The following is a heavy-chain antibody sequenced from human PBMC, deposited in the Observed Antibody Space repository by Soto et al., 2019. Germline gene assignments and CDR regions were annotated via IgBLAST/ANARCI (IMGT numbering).Heavy chain of an antibody. Sequence: SETLSLTCTVSGGSISSYYWSWIRQPPGKGLEWIGYIYYSGSTNYNPSLKSRVTISVDTSKNQFSLKLSSVTAADTAVYYCARGDNWNYSAFDIWGQGTMVTVSS. V-gene: IGHV4-59*01. J-gene: IGHJ3*02. D-gene: IGHD1-7*01. CDR1: GGSISSYY. CDR3: ARGDNWNYSAFDI. CDR2: IYYSGST.